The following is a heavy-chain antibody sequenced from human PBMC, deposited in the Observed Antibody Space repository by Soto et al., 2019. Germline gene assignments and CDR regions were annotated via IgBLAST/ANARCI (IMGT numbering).Heavy chain of an antibody. V-gene: IGHV1-69*12. D-gene: IGHD3-22*01. CDR3: VRGPDYEGYFDY. J-gene: IGHJ4*02. CDR1: GTTFSNYA. Sequence: QGRLVQSGAEVKKTGSSVKVSCKASGTTFSNYAIGWVRQAPGQGLEWMGGIILPFGTPNYAQKFQGRVTITADESMTTAFMELRGLRSEDTAVYFCVRGPDYEGYFDYWGQGTLVTVSS. CDR2: IILPFGTP.